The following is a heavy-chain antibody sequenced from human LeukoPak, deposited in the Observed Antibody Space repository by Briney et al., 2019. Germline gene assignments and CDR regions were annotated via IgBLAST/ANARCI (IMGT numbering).Heavy chain of an antibody. CDR1: GFTFSTYA. V-gene: IGHV3-23*01. J-gene: IGHJ6*03. D-gene: IGHD6-6*01. CDR2: ISGSSGST. CDR3: AKDWHSSSRAGYYYYMDV. Sequence: GGSLRLSCAASGFTFSTYAMSWVRQAPGKGLEWVSAISGSSGSTYYADSVKGRFTISRDNSKNTLYLQMNSLRAEDTAVYYCAKDWHSSSRAGYYYYMDVWGKGTTVTVSS.